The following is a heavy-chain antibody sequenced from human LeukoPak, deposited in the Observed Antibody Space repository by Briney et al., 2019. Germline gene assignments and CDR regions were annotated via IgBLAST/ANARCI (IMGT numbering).Heavy chain of an antibody. V-gene: IGHV1-18*01. D-gene: IGHD2-2*02. Sequence: ASVKVSCKASGYTFTSYGISWVRQAPGQGLEWMGWISAYNGNTNYAQKLQGRVTMTTDTSTSTAYMELRSLRSDDTAVYYRATSVVPAAILGYWGQGTLVTVSS. CDR1: GYTFTSYG. J-gene: IGHJ4*02. CDR2: ISAYNGNT. CDR3: ATSVVPAAILGY.